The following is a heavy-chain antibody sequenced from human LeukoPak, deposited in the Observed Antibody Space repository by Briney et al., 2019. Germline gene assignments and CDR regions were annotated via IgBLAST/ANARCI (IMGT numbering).Heavy chain of an antibody. CDR3: AKVEWELRYFDY. CDR2: ISGSGGST. V-gene: IGHV3-23*01. Sequence: GGSLRLSCAASGFTFSSYAMSWVRQAPGKGLEWVPAISGSGGSTYYADSVKGRFAISRDNSKNTLYLQMNSLRAEDTAVYYCAKVEWELRYFDYWGQGTLVTVSS. J-gene: IGHJ4*02. CDR1: GFTFSSYA. D-gene: IGHD1-26*01.